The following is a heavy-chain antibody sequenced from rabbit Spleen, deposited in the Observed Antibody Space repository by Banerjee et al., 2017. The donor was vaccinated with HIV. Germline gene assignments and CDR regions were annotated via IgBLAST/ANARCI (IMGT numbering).Heavy chain of an antibody. V-gene: IGHV1S45*01. CDR1: GFSFSSSYW. Sequence: QEQLEESGGDLVKPEGSLTLTCTASGFSFSSSYWICWVRQAPGKGLEWIGCILTGGGNTYYANWAKGRFTISRASSTTVFLQMTRLTAADTATYFCARDLPEIIGWNFGFWGPGTLVTVS. J-gene: IGHJ6*01. CDR2: ILTGGGNT. D-gene: IGHD1-1*01. CDR3: ARDLPEIIGWNFGF.